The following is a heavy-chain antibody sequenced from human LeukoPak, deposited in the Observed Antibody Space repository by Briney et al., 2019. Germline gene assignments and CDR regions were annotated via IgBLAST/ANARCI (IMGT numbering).Heavy chain of an antibody. CDR2: FNPNSGGT. CDR3: ARNYYDSSGYYPRMFDY. CDR1: GYTFTAYY. Sequence: ASVKVSCKASGYTFTAYYIHWVRQAPGQGLEWMGWFNPNSGGTNYAQNLHGRVTMTTDTSTSTAYMELRSLRSDDTAVYYCARNYYDSSGYYPRMFDYWGQGTLVTVSS. D-gene: IGHD3-22*01. J-gene: IGHJ4*02. V-gene: IGHV1-2*02.